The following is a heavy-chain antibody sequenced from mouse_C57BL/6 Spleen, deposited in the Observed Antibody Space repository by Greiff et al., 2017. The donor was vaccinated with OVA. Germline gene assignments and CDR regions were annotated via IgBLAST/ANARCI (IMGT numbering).Heavy chain of an antibody. CDR2: IYPGSGST. V-gene: IGHV1-55*01. CDR3: ARADYINYVDYAMDY. CDR1: GYTFTSYW. Sequence: VQLQQPGAELVKPGASVKMSCKASGYTFTSYWITWVKQRPGQGLEWIGDIYPGSGSTNYNEKFKSKATLTVDTSSSTAYMQLSSLTSEDSAVYYCARADYINYVDYAMDYWGQGTSVTVSS. J-gene: IGHJ4*01. D-gene: IGHD2-5*01.